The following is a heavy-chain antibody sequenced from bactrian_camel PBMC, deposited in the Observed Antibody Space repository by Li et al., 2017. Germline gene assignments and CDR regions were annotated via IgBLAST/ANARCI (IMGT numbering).Heavy chain of an antibody. J-gene: IGHJ6*01. Sequence: GGSVQAGGSLRLSCATSEFTYSTYCMAWFRQTPGKEHEGVAAIDTDGAIIYSDSVRGRFTISRDVTKNTMYLEMNSLKPEDTAIYSCAAALGGGVCSTRFIDWWRDFAYWGQGTQVTVSS. V-gene: IGHV3S25*01. D-gene: IGHD7*01. CDR3: AAALGGGVCSTRFIDWWRDFAY. CDR2: IDTDGAII. CDR1: EFTYSTYC.